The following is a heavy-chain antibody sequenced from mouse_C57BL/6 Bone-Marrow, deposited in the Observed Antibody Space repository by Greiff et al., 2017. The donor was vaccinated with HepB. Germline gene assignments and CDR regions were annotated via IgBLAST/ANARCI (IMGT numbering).Heavy chain of an antibody. D-gene: IGHD1-1*01. Sequence: QVQLQQPGAELVKPGASVKMSCKASGYTFTSYWITWVKQRPGQGLEWIGDIYPGSGSTNYNEKFKSKATLTVDTSSSTAYMQLSSLTSEDSAVYYCARGYGSSSWDFDYWGQGTTLTVSS. J-gene: IGHJ2*01. CDR1: GYTFTSYW. CDR3: ARGYGSSSWDFDY. CDR2: IYPGSGST. V-gene: IGHV1-55*01.